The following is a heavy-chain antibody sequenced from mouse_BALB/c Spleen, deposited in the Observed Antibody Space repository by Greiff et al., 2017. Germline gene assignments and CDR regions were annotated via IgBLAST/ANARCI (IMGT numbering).Heavy chain of an antibody. CDR2: ISSGGSYT. J-gene: IGHJ4*01. CDR1: GFTFSSYA. D-gene: IGHD1-1*01. Sequence: EVKLMESGGGLVKPGGSLKLSCAASGFTFSSYAMSWVRQTPEKRLEWVATISSGGSYTYYPDSVKGRFTISRDNAKNTLYLQMSSLRSEDTAMYYCARQRDGDYYGSRAMDYWGQGTSVTVSS. CDR3: ARQRDGDYYGSRAMDY. V-gene: IGHV5-9-3*01.